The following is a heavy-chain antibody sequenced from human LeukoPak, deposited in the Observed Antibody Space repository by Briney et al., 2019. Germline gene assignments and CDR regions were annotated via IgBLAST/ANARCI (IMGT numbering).Heavy chain of an antibody. Sequence: SETLSLTCNVSGGSISSYYWSWIRQPAGKGLEWIGRIYTSGSTNYNPSLKSRVTMSVDTSKNHFSLKLSSVTAADTAVYYCARGGLLWFGELLYHYGMDVWGQGTTVTVSS. CDR3: ARGGLLWFGELLYHYGMDV. V-gene: IGHV4-4*07. D-gene: IGHD3-10*01. CDR2: IYTSGST. CDR1: GGSISSYY. J-gene: IGHJ6*02.